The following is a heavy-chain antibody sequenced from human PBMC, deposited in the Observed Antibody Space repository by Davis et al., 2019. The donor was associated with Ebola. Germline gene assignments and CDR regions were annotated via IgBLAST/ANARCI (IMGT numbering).Heavy chain of an antibody. CDR3: ARDYGDYVGYFDY. V-gene: IGHV4-61*01. Sequence: SETLSLTCTVSGGSVSSGSYYWSWIRQPPGKGLEWIGYIYYSGSTNYNPSLKSRVTISVDTSKNQFSLKLSSVTAADTAVYYRARDYGDYVGYFDYWGQGTLVTVSS. CDR1: GGSVSSGSYY. D-gene: IGHD4-17*01. J-gene: IGHJ4*02. CDR2: IYYSGST.